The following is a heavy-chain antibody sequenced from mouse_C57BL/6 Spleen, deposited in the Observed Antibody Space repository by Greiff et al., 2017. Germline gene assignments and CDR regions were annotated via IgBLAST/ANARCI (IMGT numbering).Heavy chain of an antibody. CDR3: AMRLLLDY. J-gene: IGHJ2*01. Sequence: QVQLQQPGAELVKLGVSVKMSCKASGYTFTSYWITWVKQRPGQGFEWIGDIYLGSGSTNYNEKSKRKATLTVDTPSSTAYMQLSSLTSEYSAVYYCAMRLLLDYWGQGTTLTVSS. V-gene: IGHV1-55*01. CDR1: GYTFTSYW. CDR2: IYLGSGST.